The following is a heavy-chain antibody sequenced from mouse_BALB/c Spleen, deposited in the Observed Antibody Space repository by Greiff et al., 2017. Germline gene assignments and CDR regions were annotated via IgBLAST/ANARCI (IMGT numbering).Heavy chain of an antibody. CDR3: ARWYDYDVGYAMDY. V-gene: IGHV14-3*02. J-gene: IGHJ4*01. CDR2: IDPANGNT. D-gene: IGHD2-4*01. CDR1: GFNIKDTY. Sequence: EVQLQQSGAELVKPGASVKLSCTASGFNIKDTYMHWVKQRPEQGLEWIGRIDPANGNTKYDPKFQGKATITADTSSNTAYLQLSSLTSEDTAVYYGARWYDYDVGYAMDYWGQGTSVTVSS.